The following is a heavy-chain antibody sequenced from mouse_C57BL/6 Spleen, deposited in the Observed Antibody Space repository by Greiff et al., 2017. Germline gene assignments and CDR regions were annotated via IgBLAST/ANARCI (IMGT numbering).Heavy chain of an antibody. J-gene: IGHJ4*01. V-gene: IGHV1-26*01. D-gene: IGHD1-1*01. CDR2: INPNNGGT. Sequence: VQLQQSGPELVKPGASVKISCKASGYTFTDYYMNWVKQSHGKSLEWIGDINPNNGGTRYNQKFKGKATLTVDKSSSTAYMELRSLTSEDSAVYYCARSVVATDYYAMDYWGQGTSVTVSS. CDR3: ARSVVATDYYAMDY. CDR1: GYTFTDYY.